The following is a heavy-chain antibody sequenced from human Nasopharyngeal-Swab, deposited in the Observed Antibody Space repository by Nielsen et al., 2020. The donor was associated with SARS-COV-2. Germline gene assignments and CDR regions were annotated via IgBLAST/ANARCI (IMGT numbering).Heavy chain of an antibody. J-gene: IGHJ4*02. CDR1: GFTFDDYA. CDR3: ARRGTSGWFHDY. CDR2: IYRGGNT. V-gene: IGHV3-53*01. D-gene: IGHD6-19*01. Sequence: GESLKIPCAASGFTFDDYAMHWVRQAPGKGLEWVSVIYRGGNTYYADSVKGRFTISRDNSKNTLYVQMNSLRAEDTAVYYCARRGTSGWFHDYWGQGTLVTVSS.